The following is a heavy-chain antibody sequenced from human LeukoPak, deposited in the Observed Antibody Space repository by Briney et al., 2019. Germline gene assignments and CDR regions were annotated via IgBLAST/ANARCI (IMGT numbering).Heavy chain of an antibody. V-gene: IGHV3-23*01. CDR2: VSGSGGST. J-gene: IGHJ6*02. CDR1: GFTFSSFR. CDR3: AKGLGGGTTGPYYAMDV. Sequence: GESRRLSWAAAGFTFSSFRMSWDRQAAGGGLGWDSAVSGSGGSTYYADSVKGRFTISRDNSKNILHLQMNSLRADDTALYYCAKGLGGGTTGPYYAMDVWGQGTTVTVSS. D-gene: IGHD4-17*01.